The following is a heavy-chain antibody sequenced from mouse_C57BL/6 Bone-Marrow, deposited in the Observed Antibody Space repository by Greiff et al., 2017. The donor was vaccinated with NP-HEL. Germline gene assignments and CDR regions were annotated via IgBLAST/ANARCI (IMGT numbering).Heavy chain of an antibody. CDR1: GYTFTDYY. D-gene: IGHD2-2*01. Sequence: VQLQQSGPVLVKPGASVKMSCKASGYTFTDYYMNWVKQSHGKSLEWIGVINPYNGGTSYNQKFKGKATLTVDKSSSTAYMELNSLTSEDSAVYYCARENYGYLFAYWGQGTLVTVSA. CDR3: ARENYGYLFAY. V-gene: IGHV1-19*01. CDR2: INPYNGGT. J-gene: IGHJ3*01.